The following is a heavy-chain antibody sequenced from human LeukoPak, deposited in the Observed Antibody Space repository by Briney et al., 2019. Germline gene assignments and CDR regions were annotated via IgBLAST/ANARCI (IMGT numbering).Heavy chain of an antibody. Sequence: PGGSLRLSCAASGFTFSDYDMHWVRQPTGKGLEWVAAIGTAGDTYYTGAVKGRFTISRKNAKNSLYLQMNSLRAGDTAVYYCARVAKERVGGVYYFDYWGQGTLVTVSS. CDR1: GFTFSDYD. CDR2: IGTAGDT. J-gene: IGHJ4*02. V-gene: IGHV3-13*01. D-gene: IGHD1-1*01. CDR3: ARVAKERVGGVYYFDY.